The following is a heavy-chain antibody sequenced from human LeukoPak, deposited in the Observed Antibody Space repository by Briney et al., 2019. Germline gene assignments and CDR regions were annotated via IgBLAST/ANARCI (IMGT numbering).Heavy chain of an antibody. CDR2: IWYDGSNK. CDR1: GFTFSSYA. Sequence: GRSLRLSCAASGFTFSSYAMSWVRQAPGKGLEWVAVIWYDGSNKYYADSVKGRFTISRDNSKNTLYLQMNSLRAEDTAVYYCARDRPEYYYDSSGYYSDFDYWGQGTLVTVSS. V-gene: IGHV3-33*08. CDR3: ARDRPEYYYDSSGYYSDFDY. J-gene: IGHJ4*02. D-gene: IGHD3-22*01.